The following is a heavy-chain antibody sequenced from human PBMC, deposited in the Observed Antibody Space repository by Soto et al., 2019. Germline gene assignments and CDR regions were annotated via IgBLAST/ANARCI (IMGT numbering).Heavy chain of an antibody. Sequence: QVQLVESGGGLVKPGGSLRLSCAASGFTFSDYYMSWIRQAPGKGLEWVSYISSSGSTIYYADSVKGRFTISRDNAKNSLYLQKNSLGAEEPAVYYWAGEGGGGSYFYFDYWGQGTLVTVSS. CDR2: ISSSGSTI. D-gene: IGHD1-26*01. CDR1: GFTFSDYY. V-gene: IGHV3-11*01. J-gene: IGHJ4*02. CDR3: AGEGGGGSYFYFDY.